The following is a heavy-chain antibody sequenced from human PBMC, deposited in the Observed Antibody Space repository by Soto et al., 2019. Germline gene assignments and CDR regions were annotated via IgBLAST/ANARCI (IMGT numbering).Heavy chain of an antibody. CDR1: GAPISSNDYF. CDR3: EAIVLGATRHSDVDH. J-gene: IGHJ4*02. Sequence: PSETLSLTCSVSGAPISSNDYFWAWIRQPPGRGLEFIASMHASGGTYHASSLKSRATMSLDTSKDQFSLKLQSVTAADTGTYYCEAIVLGATRHSDVDHWGQGTLVTVSS. CDR2: MHASGGT. D-gene: IGHD2-8*01. V-gene: IGHV4-39*01.